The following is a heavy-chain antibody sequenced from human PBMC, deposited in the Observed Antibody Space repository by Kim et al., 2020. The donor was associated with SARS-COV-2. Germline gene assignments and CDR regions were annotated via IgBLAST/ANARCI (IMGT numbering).Heavy chain of an antibody. CDR2: IYYSGST. CDR3: ARLALGSSGYYLAYYYGM. J-gene: IGHJ6*01. V-gene: IGHV4-59*13. CDR1: GGSISSYY. D-gene: IGHD3-22*01. Sequence: SETLSLTCTVSGGSISSYYWSWIRQPPGKGLEWIGYIYYSGSTNYNPSLKSRVTISVDTSKNQFSLKLSSVTAADTAVYYCARLALGSSGYYLAYYYGM.